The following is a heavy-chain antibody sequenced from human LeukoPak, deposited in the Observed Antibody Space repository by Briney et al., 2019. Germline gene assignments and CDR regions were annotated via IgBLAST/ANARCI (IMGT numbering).Heavy chain of an antibody. V-gene: IGHV3-23*01. CDR3: ARQDIVVVPAAPYFDY. Sequence: PGGSLRLSCAASGFTFSSYAMSWVRQAPGKGLEWVSAISGSGGSTYYADSVKGRFTISRDNSKNTLYLQMNSPRAEDTAVYYCARQDIVVVPAAPYFDYWGQGTLVTVSS. J-gene: IGHJ4*02. CDR2: ISGSGGST. CDR1: GFTFSSYA. D-gene: IGHD2-2*01.